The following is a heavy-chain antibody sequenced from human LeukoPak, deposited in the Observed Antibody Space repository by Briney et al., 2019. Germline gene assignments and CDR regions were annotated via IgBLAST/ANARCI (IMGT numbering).Heavy chain of an antibody. CDR2: INPNSGGT. D-gene: IGHD6-13*01. J-gene: IGHJ3*02. V-gene: IGHV1-2*04. CDR3: ARVSSSWYKGEAFDI. CDR1: GYTFTGYY. Sequence: ASVKVSCKASGYTFTGYYMHWVRQAPGQGLEWMGWINPNSGGTNYAQKFQGWVTMTRDTSISTAYMELSRLRSDDTAVYYCARVSSSWYKGEAFDIWGQGTMVTVSS.